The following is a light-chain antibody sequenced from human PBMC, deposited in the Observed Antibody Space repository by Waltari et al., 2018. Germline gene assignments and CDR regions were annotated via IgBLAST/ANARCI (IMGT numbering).Light chain of an antibody. CDR3: QQYNIWPLT. J-gene: IGKJ4*01. Sequence: ETVLTQSPATLSMSPGERATLSCRASRSVSGHLAWYQQKPGQAPRLLIYGASTRATDIPARFSGSGSGTEFTLTISSLQSEDFAVYYCQQYNIWPLTFGGGTNVEI. V-gene: IGKV3-15*01. CDR1: RSVSGH. CDR2: GAS.